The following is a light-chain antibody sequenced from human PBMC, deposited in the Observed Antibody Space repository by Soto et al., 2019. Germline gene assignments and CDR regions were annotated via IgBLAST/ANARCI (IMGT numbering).Light chain of an antibody. Sequence: EIVLTQSPATLSLSPGERATLSCRASQSISSYLAWYQQKSGQAPRLLFYDASNGATGVPARFSGSGSGTVFTLTITNLEPEDFAVYYCHQRNQWPLTFGGGTKVEIK. CDR2: DAS. V-gene: IGKV3-11*01. CDR1: QSISSY. J-gene: IGKJ4*01. CDR3: HQRNQWPLT.